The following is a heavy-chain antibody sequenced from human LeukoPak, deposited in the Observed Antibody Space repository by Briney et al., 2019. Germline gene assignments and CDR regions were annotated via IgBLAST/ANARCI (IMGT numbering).Heavy chain of an antibody. Sequence: ASVKVSCKASGYTFTGYYMHWARQAPGQGLEWMGIINPSGGSTSYAQKFQGRVTMTRDMSTSTVYMELSSLRSEDTAVYYCARDHAAAYYFDYWGQGTLVTVSS. V-gene: IGHV1-46*01. CDR1: GYTFTGYY. CDR3: ARDHAAAYYFDY. D-gene: IGHD2-2*01. J-gene: IGHJ4*02. CDR2: INPSGGST.